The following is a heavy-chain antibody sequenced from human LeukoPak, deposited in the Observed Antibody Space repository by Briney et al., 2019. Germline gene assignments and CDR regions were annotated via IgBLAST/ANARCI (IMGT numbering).Heavy chain of an antibody. V-gene: IGHV3-21*01. D-gene: IGHD6-6*01. CDR1: GFTFSRYN. Sequence: GGSLGLSCAASGFTFSRYNMNWVRQAPGKGLEWVSSITSSSIYIYYADSMKGRFTISRDNAKNSLYLQMNSLRAEDTAVYYCARVIAARPALDYWGQGTLVTVSS. CDR3: ARVIAARPALDY. J-gene: IGHJ4*02. CDR2: ITSSSIYI.